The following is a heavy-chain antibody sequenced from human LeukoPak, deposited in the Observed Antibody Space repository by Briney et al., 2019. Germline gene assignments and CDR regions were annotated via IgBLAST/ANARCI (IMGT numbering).Heavy chain of an antibody. J-gene: IGHJ3*02. CDR1: GYTFTSYG. D-gene: IGHD3-10*01. CDR3: ARVGISSGNDALDI. V-gene: IGHV1-18*01. CDR2: ISANDGNT. Sequence: ASVKVSCKASGYTFTSYGISWVRQAPGQGLEWMGWISANDGNTDYPQKLQGRVTMTTDTSTSTAYMELRSLRSDDTAVYYCARVGISSGNDALDIWGQGTMVTVSS.